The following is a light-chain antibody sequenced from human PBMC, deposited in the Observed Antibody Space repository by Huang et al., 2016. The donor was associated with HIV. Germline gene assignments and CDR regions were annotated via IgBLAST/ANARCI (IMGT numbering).Light chain of an antibody. CDR1: QNINRY. CDR3: QQSAVTPRT. CDR2: GAS. Sequence: DIQITQSPSSLSASVGDRVIITCRASQNINRYLNCYQQQPGKAPKRLISGASKLQSGVPSSFSGSGSGTHFTLAISSLSPEDSATYYCQQSAVTPRTFGQGTKLEI. J-gene: IGKJ2*01. V-gene: IGKV1-39*01.